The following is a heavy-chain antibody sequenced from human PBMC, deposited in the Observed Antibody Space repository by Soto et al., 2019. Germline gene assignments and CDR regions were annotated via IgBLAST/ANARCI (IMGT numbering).Heavy chain of an antibody. CDR1: GFTFSSYW. CDR3: ARDGPSGWDYYYMDV. J-gene: IGHJ6*03. Sequence: EVQLVESGGGLVQPGGSLRLSCAASGFTFSSYWMSWVRHAPGKGLEWVANIKQDGSEKYYVDSVKGRFTISRDNAKNLLYLQTNSLRAEDTAVYYCARDGPSGWDYYYMDVWGKGTTVTVSS. V-gene: IGHV3-7*01. D-gene: IGHD6-19*01. CDR2: IKQDGSEK.